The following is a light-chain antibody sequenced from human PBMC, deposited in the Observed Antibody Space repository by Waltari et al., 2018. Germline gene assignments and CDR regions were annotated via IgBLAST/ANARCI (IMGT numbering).Light chain of an antibody. Sequence: QSALTQPASLSASPGQSVTLSCPSTNHYVRTYDLVSWYQQHPGRAPKLLIFQGTKRPSEVSGRFSGSKSADTASLTISGLQPEDEADYYCCSYAGTWLFGGGTKVTVL. CDR2: QGT. CDR3: CSYAGTWL. V-gene: IGLV2-23*01. J-gene: IGLJ3*02. CDR1: NHYVRTYDL.